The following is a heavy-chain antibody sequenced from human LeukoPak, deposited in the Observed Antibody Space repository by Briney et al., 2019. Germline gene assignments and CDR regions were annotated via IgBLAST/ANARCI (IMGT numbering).Heavy chain of an antibody. V-gene: IGHV4-34*01. Sequence: PSETLSLTCAVYGGSFSGYYWSWIRQPPGKGLEWIGEINHSGSTNYNPSLKSRVTISVDTSKNQFSLKLSSVTAADTAVYYCARGPYCRGGSCSIGLSNLHYFDYWGQGTLVTVSS. CDR2: INHSGST. CDR1: GGSFSGYY. J-gene: IGHJ4*02. CDR3: ARGPYCRGGSCSIGLSNLHYFDY. D-gene: IGHD2-15*01.